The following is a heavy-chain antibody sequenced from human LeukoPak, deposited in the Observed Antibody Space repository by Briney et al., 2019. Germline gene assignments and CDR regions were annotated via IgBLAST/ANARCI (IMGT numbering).Heavy chain of an antibody. CDR1: GFTFDDYA. D-gene: IGHD2-2*02. J-gene: IGHJ5*02. CDR3: ARDRGTKCYTVCWFDP. CDR2: ISWNSGSI. V-gene: IGHV3-9*01. Sequence: PGGSLRLSCAASGFTFDDYAMHWVRHAPGKGLEWVSGISWNSGSIGYADSVKGRFTISRDNAKNSLYLQMNSLRTEDTAIYYCARDRGTKCYTVCWFDPWGQGTLVTVSS.